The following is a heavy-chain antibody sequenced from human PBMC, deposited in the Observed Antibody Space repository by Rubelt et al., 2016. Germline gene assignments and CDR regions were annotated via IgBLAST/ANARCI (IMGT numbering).Heavy chain of an antibody. J-gene: IGHJ3*02. V-gene: IGHV3-33*01. CDR3: AREPVGGEGAFDI. D-gene: IGHD1-26*01. CDR2: VWYDGSHQ. CDR1: GFTFSSHG. Sequence: LWGRGGGVVQPGRSLRLSCAPSGFTFSSHGMHWVRQAPGKGLEWVAVVWYDGSHQYYGDSVKGRFTISRDNSKKTLYLQMNSLRAEDTAVYYCAREPVGGEGAFDIWGQGTKVTVSS.